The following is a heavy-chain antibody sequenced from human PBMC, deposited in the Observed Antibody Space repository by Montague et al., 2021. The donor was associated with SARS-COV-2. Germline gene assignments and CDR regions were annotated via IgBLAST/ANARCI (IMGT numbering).Heavy chain of an antibody. CDR2: IYYSGST. CDR1: GGSISSGSFY. V-gene: IGHV4-61*01. J-gene: IGHJ4*02. D-gene: IGHD3-22*01. CDR3: ARVGRTMLVVVSCFDD. Sequence: SETLSLTCTVSGGSISSGSFYWSWIRQPPGKGLEWIGYIYYSGSTYYNPSLKSRVTISVDTSKNQFSLKLSSVTAADTAVYYCARVGRTMLVVVSCFDDWGQGTPVTVSS.